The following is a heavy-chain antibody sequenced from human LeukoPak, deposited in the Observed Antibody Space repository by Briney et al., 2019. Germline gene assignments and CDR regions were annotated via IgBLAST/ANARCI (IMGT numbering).Heavy chain of an antibody. CDR2: ISYDGSNE. CDR3: ARIHYYYYYMDV. J-gene: IGHJ6*03. Sequence: GGSLRLSCAASGFTFSSYVMHWVRQAPGKGLEWVAIISYDGSNEYYADSVKGRFTISRDNAKNSLYLQMNSLRAEDTAVYYCARIHYYYYYMDVWGKGTTVTVSS. CDR1: GFTFSSYV. V-gene: IGHV3-30*04.